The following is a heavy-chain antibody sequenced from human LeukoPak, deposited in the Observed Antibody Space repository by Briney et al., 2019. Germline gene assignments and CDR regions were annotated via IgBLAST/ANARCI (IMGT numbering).Heavy chain of an antibody. CDR1: GFTFSSYA. D-gene: IGHD6-19*01. CDR3: ARSKTQYSSGWYPAGYYYMDV. V-gene: IGHV4-59*01. CDR2: IYYSGST. J-gene: IGHJ6*03. Sequence: PGGSLRLSCAASGFTFSSYAMSWVRQAPGRGLEWIGYIYYSGSTNYNPSLKSRVTISVDTSKNQFSLKLSSVTAADTAVYYCARSKTQYSSGWYPAGYYYMDVWGKGTTVTVSS.